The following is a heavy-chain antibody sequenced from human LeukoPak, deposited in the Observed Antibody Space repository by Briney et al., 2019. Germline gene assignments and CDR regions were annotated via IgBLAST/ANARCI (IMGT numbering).Heavy chain of an antibody. CDR1: GFSFSSYW. D-gene: IGHD2-15*01. V-gene: IGHV3-7*01. Sequence: XGSLRLSCAASGFSFSSYWMTWVRQVPGQGLQWVANIKEDGGERNYVDSVRGRFIISRDNAKNSLHLQMNSLRADDTGVYHCVRDRGIVGQFDPWGRGTLVTVSS. J-gene: IGHJ5*02. CDR3: VRDRGIVGQFDP. CDR2: IKEDGGER.